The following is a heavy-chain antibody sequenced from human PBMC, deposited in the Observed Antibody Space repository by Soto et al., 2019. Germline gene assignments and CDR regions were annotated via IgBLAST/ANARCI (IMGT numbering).Heavy chain of an antibody. Sequence: ASETLSLTCTVSGGSVSSGSYYWSWIRQPPGKGLEWIGYIYYSGSTNYNPSLKSRVTISVDTSKNQFSLKLSSVTAADTAVYYCASALQSWTFDYWGQGTLVTVSS. CDR3: ASALQSWTFDY. V-gene: IGHV4-61*01. D-gene: IGHD6-13*01. CDR1: GGSVSSGSYY. CDR2: IYYSGST. J-gene: IGHJ4*02.